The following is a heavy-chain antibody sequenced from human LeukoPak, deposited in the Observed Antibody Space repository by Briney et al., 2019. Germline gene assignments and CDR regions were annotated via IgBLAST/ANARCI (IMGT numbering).Heavy chain of an antibody. J-gene: IGHJ4*02. Sequence: GRSLRLSCAASGFTFSSYAMHWVRQAPGKGLEWVAVISYDGSNKYYADSVKGRFTISRDNSKNTLYLQMNSLRAVDTAVYHCASDGFGFRRIVVVPAAIDFWGQGTLVTVSS. D-gene: IGHD2-2*01. CDR3: ASDGFGFRRIVVVPAAIDF. CDR2: ISYDGSNK. V-gene: IGHV3-30-3*01. CDR1: GFTFSSYA.